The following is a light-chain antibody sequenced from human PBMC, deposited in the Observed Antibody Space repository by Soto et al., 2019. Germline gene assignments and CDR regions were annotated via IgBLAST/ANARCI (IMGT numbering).Light chain of an antibody. Sequence: QSVLTQPASVSGSPGQSITISCTGTSSDVGGYNYVSWYQQHPGKAPKLMIYEVRNRPSGVSHRFSGSKSANTASLTISGLQAEDEADYYCSSYTSSSPYVFXTGTKLTVL. CDR2: EVR. V-gene: IGLV2-14*01. CDR1: SSDVGGYNY. J-gene: IGLJ1*01. CDR3: SSYTSSSPYV.